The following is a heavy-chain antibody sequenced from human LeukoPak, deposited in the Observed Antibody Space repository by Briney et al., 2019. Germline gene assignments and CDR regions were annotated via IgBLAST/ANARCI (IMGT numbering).Heavy chain of an antibody. V-gene: IGHV4-34*01. J-gene: IGHJ5*02. Sequence: PSETLSLTWAVYGGSFSGYYWSWIRQPPGKGLEWIGEINHSGSTNYNPSLKSRVTISVDTSKNQFSLKLSSVTAADTAVYYCARVSGYYGSGSSPWGQGTLVTVSS. CDR2: INHSGST. CDR1: GGSFSGYY. D-gene: IGHD3-10*01. CDR3: ARVSGYYGSGSSP.